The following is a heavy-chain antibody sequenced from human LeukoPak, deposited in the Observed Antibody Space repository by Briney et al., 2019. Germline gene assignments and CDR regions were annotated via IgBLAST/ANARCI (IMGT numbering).Heavy chain of an antibody. CDR1: GFTFSRYS. J-gene: IGHJ4*02. Sequence: PGGSLRLSCVTSGFTFSRYSMRWVRQAPGKGLEWVSSIYFTGNYISYADSVKGRFTISRDNAKNSLYLQMNSLRAEDTAVYYCAREFNTVGNFDYWGQGTPVTVSS. V-gene: IGHV3-21*01. D-gene: IGHD3-10*01. CDR2: IYFTGNYI. CDR3: AREFNTVGNFDY.